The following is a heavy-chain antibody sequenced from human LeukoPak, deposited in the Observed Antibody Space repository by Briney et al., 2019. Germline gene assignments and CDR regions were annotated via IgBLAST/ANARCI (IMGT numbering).Heavy chain of an antibody. V-gene: IGHV3-23*01. CDR2: IRSNGGSQ. J-gene: IGHJ4*02. D-gene: IGHD1-1*01. Sequence: GGSLRLSCAVSGFTSSTDAMSWLRQAPGKGLEWVSAIRSNGGSQYYAESVKGRFTISRDNSKNTLYLQMNRLRAEDTAIYYCAGPPTLANDFWGQGTLVTVSS. CDR1: GFTSSTDA. CDR3: AGPPTLANDF.